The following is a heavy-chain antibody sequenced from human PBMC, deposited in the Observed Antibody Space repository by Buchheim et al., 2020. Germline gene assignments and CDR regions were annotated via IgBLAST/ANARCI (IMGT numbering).Heavy chain of an antibody. CDR2: IWYDGSNK. CDR1: GFTFSSYG. D-gene: IGHD6-6*01. Sequence: QVQLVESGGGVVQPGRSLRLSCAASGFTFSSYGMHWVRQAPGKGLEWVAVIWYDGSNKYYADSVKGRFTIPRDNSKNTLYLQMNSLRAEDTAVYYCARNGVYSSSDYFDYWGQGTL. J-gene: IGHJ4*02. CDR3: ARNGVYSSSDYFDY. V-gene: IGHV3-33*01.